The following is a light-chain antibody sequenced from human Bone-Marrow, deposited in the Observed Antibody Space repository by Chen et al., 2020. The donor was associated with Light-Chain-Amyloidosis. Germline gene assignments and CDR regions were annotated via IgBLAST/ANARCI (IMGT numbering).Light chain of an antibody. V-gene: IGLV2-14*01. CDR3: SSYTITNTLV. CDR2: EVT. Sequence: QSALTQPASVSGSPGQSITIPCPGTSSDVGGDNHVSWYQQHPAKAPKRMIYEVTNRPSWFPDRFSGSKSDNTASLTISGLQTEDEADYFCSSYTITNTLVFGSGTRVTVL. J-gene: IGLJ1*01. CDR1: SSDVGGDNH.